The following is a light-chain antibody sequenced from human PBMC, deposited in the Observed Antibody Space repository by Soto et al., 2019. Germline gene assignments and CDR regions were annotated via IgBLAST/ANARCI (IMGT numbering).Light chain of an antibody. CDR1: QSVSSN. J-gene: IGKJ4*01. CDR2: GAS. CDR3: QQYHKWPLT. V-gene: IGKV3-15*01. Sequence: SPSPATLSVSPREGAPLXCRASQSVSSNLAWYQQKPGQAPRLLIYGASTRATGVPARFSGSGSGTEFTLTISSLQSEDSAVYHCQQYHKWPLTFGGGTKVDIK.